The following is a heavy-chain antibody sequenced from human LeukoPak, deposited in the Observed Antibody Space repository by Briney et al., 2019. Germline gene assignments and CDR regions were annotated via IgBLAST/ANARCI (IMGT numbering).Heavy chain of an antibody. V-gene: IGHV3-23*01. D-gene: IGHD3-10*01. J-gene: IGHJ5*02. CDR2: ISGTGGST. Sequence: SGGSLRLSCAASGFTFSTYAMTWVRQAPGKGLEWVSLISGTGGSTYYADSVKGRFTISRDNSKNTLYLQMNSLRAEDTAVYYXXXXXXXXXGVHRWGDWFDPWGQGTLVTVSS. CDR3: XXXXXXXXGVHRWGDWFDP. CDR1: GFTFSTYA.